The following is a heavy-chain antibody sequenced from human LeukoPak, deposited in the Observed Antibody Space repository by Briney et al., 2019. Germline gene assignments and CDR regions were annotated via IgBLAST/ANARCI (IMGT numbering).Heavy chain of an antibody. Sequence: GGSLRLSCAASGFTFSSYGMHWVRQAPGKGLEWVAFIRYDGSNKYYADSVKGRFTISRDNSKNTLYLQMNSLRAEDTAVYYCARDTRYYDSSGDYYYYMDVWGKGTTATISS. J-gene: IGHJ6*03. V-gene: IGHV3-30*02. CDR1: GFTFSSYG. D-gene: IGHD3-22*01. CDR2: IRYDGSNK. CDR3: ARDTRYYDSSGDYYYYMDV.